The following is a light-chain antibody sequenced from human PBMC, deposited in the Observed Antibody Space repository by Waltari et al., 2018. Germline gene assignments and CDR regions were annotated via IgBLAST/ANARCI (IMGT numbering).Light chain of an antibody. CDR2: EVS. CDR3: SSYTSSNSWV. J-gene: IGLJ3*02. Sequence: QSALTQPASVSGSPGQSITISCTGTSSDVGGYKYVSWYQQHPGKAPKLMIYEVSNRPSGVSNRVSGSKSGNTASLTISGLQAEDEADYYCSSYTSSNSWVFGGGTKLTVL. V-gene: IGLV2-14*01. CDR1: SSDVGGYKY.